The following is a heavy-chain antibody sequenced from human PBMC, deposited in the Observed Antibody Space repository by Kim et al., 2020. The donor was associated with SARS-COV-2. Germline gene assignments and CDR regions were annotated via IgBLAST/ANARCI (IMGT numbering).Heavy chain of an antibody. V-gene: IGHV3-53*01. Sequence: GGSLRLSCAASGFTVSSNYMSWVRQAPGKGLEWVSVIYSGGSTYYADSVKGRFTISRDNSKNTLYLQMNSLRAEDTAVYYCARRYYYDSSGYYGAYYFDYWGQGTLVTVSS. J-gene: IGHJ4*02. CDR1: GFTVSSNY. CDR2: IYSGGST. D-gene: IGHD3-22*01. CDR3: ARRYYYDSSGYYGAYYFDY.